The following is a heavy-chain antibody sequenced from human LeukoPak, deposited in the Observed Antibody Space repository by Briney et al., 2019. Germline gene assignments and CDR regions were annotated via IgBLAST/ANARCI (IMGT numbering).Heavy chain of an antibody. CDR2: ISSTGGST. CDR1: GFTFSSYA. J-gene: IGHJ4*02. D-gene: IGHD5-12*01. CDR3: AKEMSVFGSGYDPEDY. V-gene: IGHV3-23*01. Sequence: GGSLRLSCAASGFTFSSYAMSWVRQAPGKGLEWVSAISSTGGSTYYADSVKVRFTFSSDNSKNTLYLQMNSLRAEDTAVYYCAKEMSVFGSGYDPEDYWGQGTLVTVSS.